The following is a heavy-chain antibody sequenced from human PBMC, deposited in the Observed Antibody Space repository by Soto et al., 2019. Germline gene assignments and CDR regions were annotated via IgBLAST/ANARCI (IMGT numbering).Heavy chain of an antibody. CDR1: GYSFTFANYW. CDR3: ARRTYDRGWRHYFDY. CDR2: ISPHDSNT. D-gene: IGHD3-22*01. J-gene: IGHJ4*02. Sequence: GESLKISCKTSGYSFTFANYWIGWVRQMPGKGLEWMGIISPHDSNTRYSPSFQGQVTISADKSLSTAYLQWNTLRAADTAMYYCARRTYDRGWRHYFDYWGQGTLANVSS. V-gene: IGHV5-51*01.